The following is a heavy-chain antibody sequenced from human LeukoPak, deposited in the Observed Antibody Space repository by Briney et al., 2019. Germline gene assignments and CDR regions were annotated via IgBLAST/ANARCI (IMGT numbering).Heavy chain of an antibody. CDR1: GFTFXSYA. CDR2: ISGSGGST. CDR3: AKGVSYGSRYFDY. J-gene: IGHJ4*02. V-gene: IGHV3-23*01. D-gene: IGHD5-18*01. Sequence: GGSLRLSCAASGFTFXSYAMSWVRQAPGXXXXWVSAISGSGGSTYYADSVKGRFTISRDNSKNTLYLQMNSLRAEDTAVYYCAKGVSYGSRYFDYRGQGTLVTVSS.